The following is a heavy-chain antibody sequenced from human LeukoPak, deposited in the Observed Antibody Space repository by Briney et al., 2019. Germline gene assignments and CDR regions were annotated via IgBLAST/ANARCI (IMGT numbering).Heavy chain of an antibody. Sequence: ASVKVSCKASGYTFTSYYMHWVRQAPGQGLEWMGIINPSGGSTSYAQKFQGRVTMTEDTSTDTAYMELSSLRSEDTAVYYCATQAPGWLVDAFDIWGQGQWSPSLQ. CDR3: ATQAPGWLVDAFDI. CDR2: INPSGGST. V-gene: IGHV1-46*01. D-gene: IGHD6-19*01. CDR1: GYTFTSYY. J-gene: IGHJ3*02.